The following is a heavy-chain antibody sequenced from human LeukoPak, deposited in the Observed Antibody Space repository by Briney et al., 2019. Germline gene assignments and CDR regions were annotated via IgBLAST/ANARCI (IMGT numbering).Heavy chain of an antibody. CDR2: IKEDGREK. V-gene: IGHV3-7*01. D-gene: IGHD6-19*01. CDR3: ARDGGWGWDY. J-gene: IGHJ4*02. Sequence: GGSLRLSCAASGFTYSSHWMSWVRQAPGKGLEWVGNIKEDGREKYYAGSVKGRFTISRDNAKNSLYLQMNSLRVEDTAVYYCARDGGWGWDYWGQGTLVTVSS. CDR1: GFTYSSHW.